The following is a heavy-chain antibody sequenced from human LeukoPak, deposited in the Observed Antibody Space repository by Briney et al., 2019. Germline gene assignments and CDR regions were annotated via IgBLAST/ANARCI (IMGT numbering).Heavy chain of an antibody. CDR2: IIPIFGTA. D-gene: IGHD7-27*01. Sequence: ASVKVSCKASGGTFSSYAISWVRQAPGQGLEWMGGIIPIFGTANYAQKFQGRVTITTDESTSTAYMELSSLRSEDTAVYYCARRGLEAGDLTWFDPWGQGTLVTVSS. CDR3: ARRGLEAGDLTWFDP. V-gene: IGHV1-69*05. CDR1: GGTFSSYA. J-gene: IGHJ5*02.